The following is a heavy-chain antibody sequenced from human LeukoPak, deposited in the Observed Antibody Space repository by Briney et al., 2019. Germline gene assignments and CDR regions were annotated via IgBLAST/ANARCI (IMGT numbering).Heavy chain of an antibody. CDR1: GGCFSGYY. CDR3: ARGVVVPAARFDY. D-gene: IGHD2-2*01. V-gene: IGHV4-34*01. J-gene: IGHJ4*02. CDR2: INESGTT. Sequence: SEALSLTCAVCGGCFSGYYWSGLRQPPGRGGEGIGEINESGTTTYTTSLKTRVAISVDTPKNHFSLELSSVTAPHTAVYYCARGVVVPAARFDYWGQGTLVPVPS.